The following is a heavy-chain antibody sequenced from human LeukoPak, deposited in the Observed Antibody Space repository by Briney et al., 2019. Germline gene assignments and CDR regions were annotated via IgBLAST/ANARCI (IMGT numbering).Heavy chain of an antibody. D-gene: IGHD3-16*01. V-gene: IGHV3-53*01. CDR2: IYSGGLT. Sequence: GGSLRLFCAASGFAVNTKFMHWVRQAPGKGLEWISVIYSGGLTYYADSVEGRFTISRDNSKNTLYPHMNSLRAEDTAVYYCARDEVTSGGGLESWGEGTLVFVSS. J-gene: IGHJ4*02. CDR3: ARDEVTSGGGLES. CDR1: GFAVNTKF.